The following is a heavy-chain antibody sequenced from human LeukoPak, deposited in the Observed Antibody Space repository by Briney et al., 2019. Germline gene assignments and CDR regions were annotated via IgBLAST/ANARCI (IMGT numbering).Heavy chain of an antibody. CDR3: ARDFYASGFYFWFDP. CDR1: GGYTGSHY. V-gene: IGHV4-4*07. CDR2: ISPSGTT. J-gene: IGHJ5*02. Sequence: PSETLSLACTVSGGYTGSHYWSWIRQSAGEGLEWIGRISPSGTTHYNPSLGSRVTMSVDTSNNYFSLRLSSVTAADTAVYYCARDFYASGFYFWFDPWGQGILVTVSS. D-gene: IGHD2/OR15-2a*01.